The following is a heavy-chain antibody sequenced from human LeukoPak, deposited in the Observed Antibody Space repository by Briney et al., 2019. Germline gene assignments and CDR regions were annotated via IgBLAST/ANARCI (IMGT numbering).Heavy chain of an antibody. V-gene: IGHV3-23*01. J-gene: IGHJ3*01. Sequence: GGSLRLSCVVSGFIFSNYAMSWVRQAPGKGLEWVSGISGSGATTYYEDSVKGRFTISRDNSKNTLYLQMNSLRAEDTAVYYCAKETASGYGASDLWGQGTMVTVSS. CDR3: AKETASGYGASDL. CDR1: GFIFSNYA. CDR2: ISGSGATT. D-gene: IGHD3-22*01.